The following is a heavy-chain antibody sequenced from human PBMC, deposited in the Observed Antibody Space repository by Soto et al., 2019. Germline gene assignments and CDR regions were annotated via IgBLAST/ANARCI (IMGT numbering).Heavy chain of an antibody. CDR1: GFTFSDYY. D-gene: IGHD6-13*01. Sequence: GGSLRLSCAASGFTFSDYYMSWIRQAPGKGLEWVSYISSSSSYTNYADSVKGRFTISRENAKNSLYLQMNSLRAEDTAVYYCASSSSSWPYYFDYWGQGTLVTVSS. CDR2: ISSSSSYT. V-gene: IGHV3-11*06. J-gene: IGHJ4*02. CDR3: ASSSSSWPYYFDY.